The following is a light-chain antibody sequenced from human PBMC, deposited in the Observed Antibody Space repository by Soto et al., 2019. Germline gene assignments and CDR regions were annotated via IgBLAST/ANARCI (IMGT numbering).Light chain of an antibody. CDR3: PVWDDSLKGVL. J-gene: IGLJ2*01. CDR2: TNN. CDR1: SSNIGGNI. V-gene: IGLV1-44*01. Sequence: QSVLTQSPSTSGTPGQRVTISCSGSSSNIGGNIVNWYQQIPGTAPKLLIYTNNQRPSGIPDRFSGSKSGTSASLAISGLQSEDEADYYCPVWDDSLKGVLFGGGTKLTVL.